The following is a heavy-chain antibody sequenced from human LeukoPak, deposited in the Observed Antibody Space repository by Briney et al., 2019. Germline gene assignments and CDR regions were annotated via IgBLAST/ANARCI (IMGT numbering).Heavy chain of an antibody. J-gene: IGHJ4*02. CDR3: ARDAAYGYVRFDY. D-gene: IGHD5-18*01. Sequence: GGSLRLSCAASGFMFSDYWMAWVRQAPGQGLEWLANINEDGSDKNYVASEKGRFTISRDNAKKSLYLQMNSLRGEDTAVYYCARDAAYGYVRFDYWGQGTQVTVSS. CDR1: GFMFSDYW. CDR2: INEDGSDK. V-gene: IGHV3-7*01.